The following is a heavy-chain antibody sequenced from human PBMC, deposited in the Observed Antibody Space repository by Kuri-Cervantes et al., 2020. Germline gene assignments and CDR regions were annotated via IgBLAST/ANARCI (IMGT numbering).Heavy chain of an antibody. Sequence: ASVKVSCKASGYTFTSYDINWVRQATGQGLEWMGWMNPNSGNTGYAQKFQGRVTMTRNTSISTAYMELSSLRSEDTAVYYCARGPVTTVTTGWVPGKDYYYYGMDVWGQGTTVTVSS. CDR2: MNPNSGNT. J-gene: IGHJ6*02. D-gene: IGHD4-17*01. V-gene: IGHV1-8*01. CDR3: ARGPVTTVTTGWVPGKDYYYYGMDV. CDR1: GYTFTSYD.